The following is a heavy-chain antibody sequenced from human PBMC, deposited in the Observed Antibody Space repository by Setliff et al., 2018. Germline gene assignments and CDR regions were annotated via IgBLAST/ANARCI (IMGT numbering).Heavy chain of an antibody. CDR3: ARDLGHGGDSDY. CDR2: VSHSGSP. V-gene: IGHV4-38-2*02. D-gene: IGHD2-21*02. Sequence: NPSETLSLTCTVSGYSISSGYIWGWSRQPPGKGLEWIGSVSHSGSPYYNPSLKSRVTISEDKSKNYLSLKLNSVTATDTAVYYCARDLGHGGDSDYWGQGILVTVSS. J-gene: IGHJ4*02. CDR1: GYSISSGYI.